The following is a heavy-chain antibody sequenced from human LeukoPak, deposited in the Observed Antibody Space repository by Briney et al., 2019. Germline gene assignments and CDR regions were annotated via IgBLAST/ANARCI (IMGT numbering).Heavy chain of an antibody. CDR2: IRYDGSNK. J-gene: IGHJ6*03. D-gene: IGHD1-26*01. CDR1: GFTFSSYS. CDR3: AKPFIVGATGYYYYYMDV. V-gene: IGHV3-30*02. Sequence: GGSLRLSCAASGFTFSSYSMNWVRQAPGKGLEWVAFIRYDGSNKYYADSVKGRFTISRDNSKNTLYLQMNSLRVEDTAVYYCAKPFIVGATGYYYYYMDVWGKGTTVTVAS.